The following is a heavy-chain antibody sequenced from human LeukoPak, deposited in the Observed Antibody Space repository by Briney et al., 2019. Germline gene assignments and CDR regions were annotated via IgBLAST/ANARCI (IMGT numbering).Heavy chain of an antibody. CDR3: ARPLGDCSGGSCYGAGYYYMDV. V-gene: IGHV1-2*06. Sequence: ASVKVSCKASGYTFTGYYMHRVRQAPGQGLEWMGRINPNSGGTNYAQKFQGRVTMTRDTSISTAYMELSRLRSDDTAVYYCARPLGDCSGGSCYGAGYYYMDVWGKGTTVTVSS. CDR2: INPNSGGT. J-gene: IGHJ6*03. CDR1: GYTFTGYY. D-gene: IGHD2-15*01.